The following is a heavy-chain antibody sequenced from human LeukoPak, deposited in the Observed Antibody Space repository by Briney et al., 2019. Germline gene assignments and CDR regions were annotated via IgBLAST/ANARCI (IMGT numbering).Heavy chain of an antibody. Sequence: ASVKVSCKASGGTFSSYAISWVRQAPGQGLEWMGRIIPILGIANYAQKFQGRVTITADKSTSTAYMELSSLRSEDTAVYYCGRTGGVGYCSGGSCYTFDYWGQGTLVTVSS. D-gene: IGHD2-15*01. CDR1: GGTFSSYA. CDR3: GRTGGVGYCSGGSCYTFDY. J-gene: IGHJ4*02. CDR2: IIPILGIA. V-gene: IGHV1-69*04.